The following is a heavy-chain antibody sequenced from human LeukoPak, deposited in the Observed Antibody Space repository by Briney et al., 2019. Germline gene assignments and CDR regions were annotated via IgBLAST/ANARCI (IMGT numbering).Heavy chain of an antibody. CDR2: IYTSGST. V-gene: IGHV4-4*07. D-gene: IGHD5-12*01. J-gene: IGHJ5*02. CDR3: ARDNRGYSKTNWFDP. CDR1: GGSISSYY. Sequence: PSETLSLTCTVSGGSISSYYWSWIRQPAGKGLEWTGRIYTSGSTNYNPSLKSRVTMSVDTSKNQFSLKLSSVTAADTAVYYCARDNRGYSKTNWFDPWGQGTLVTVSS.